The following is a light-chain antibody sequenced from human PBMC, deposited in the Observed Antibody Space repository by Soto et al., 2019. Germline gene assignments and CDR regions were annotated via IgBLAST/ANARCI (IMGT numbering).Light chain of an antibody. J-gene: IGKJ2*02. Sequence: EIVLTQSPGTLSLSPGERATLSCRASQSVNSNFLAWYQQKPGQPPKLLISGASTRATGIPDRFSGSGSGTDFTLTISRLEPEDFALYSCQQYGSSPGTFGQGTKLEIK. CDR3: QQYGSSPGT. CDR2: GAS. CDR1: QSVNSNF. V-gene: IGKV3-20*01.